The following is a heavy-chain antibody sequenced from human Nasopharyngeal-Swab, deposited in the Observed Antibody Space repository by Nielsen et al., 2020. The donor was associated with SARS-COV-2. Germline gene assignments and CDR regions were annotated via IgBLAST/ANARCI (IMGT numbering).Heavy chain of an antibody. CDR2: IYYSGST. D-gene: IGHD3-10*01. J-gene: IGHJ6*02. Sequence: WIRQPPGKGLEWIGYIYYSGSTYYNPSLKSRVTISVDTSKNQFPLKLSSVTAADTAVYYCARDLIYYYGSGSYGAPHYYYYGMDVWGQGTTVTVSS. CDR3: ARDLIYYYGSGSYGAPHYYYYGMDV. V-gene: IGHV4-31*02.